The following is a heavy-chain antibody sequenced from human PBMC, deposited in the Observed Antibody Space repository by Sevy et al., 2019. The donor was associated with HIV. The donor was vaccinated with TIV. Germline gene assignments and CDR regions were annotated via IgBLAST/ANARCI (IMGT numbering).Heavy chain of an antibody. Sequence: GGSLRLSCAASGFTFSSYWMHWVRRAPGKGLVWVSHRNSDGSSTGYADSVKGRFTISRDNAKNTLYLQMNSLRAEDTAVYYCARVKDYYDSSGYYGAGAFDIWGQGTMVTVSS. V-gene: IGHV3-74*01. CDR2: RNSDGSST. CDR3: ARVKDYYDSSGYYGAGAFDI. D-gene: IGHD3-22*01. J-gene: IGHJ3*02. CDR1: GFTFSSYW.